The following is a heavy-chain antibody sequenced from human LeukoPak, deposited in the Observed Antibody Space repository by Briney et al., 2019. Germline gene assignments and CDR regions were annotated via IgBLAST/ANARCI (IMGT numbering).Heavy chain of an antibody. CDR1: GFTFSSYA. CDR2: ISGSAGST. J-gene: IGHJ4*02. D-gene: IGHD4-17*01. Sequence: GGSLRLSCAASGFTFSSYAMSWVSQAPGKGLEWVSVISGSAGSTSYADSVKGRFTISRGNSKNTLYLQMSSLRAEDTAVYYCARVVYGDYYSDFDYWGQGTLVTVSS. CDR3: ARVVYGDYYSDFDY. V-gene: IGHV3-23*01.